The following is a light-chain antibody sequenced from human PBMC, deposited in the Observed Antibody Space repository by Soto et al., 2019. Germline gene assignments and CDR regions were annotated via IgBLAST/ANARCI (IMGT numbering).Light chain of an antibody. CDR3: QQLNTYPS. J-gene: IGKJ2*01. CDR1: QGISSY. V-gene: IGKV1-9*01. Sequence: DIQLTQSPSFLSASVGDRVTIPCRASQGISSYLAWYQQKPGKAPKLLISAASTLQSGVPSRFSGSGSGTEFTLTISSLQPEDFATYYGQQLNTYPSFGQGTKLEIK. CDR2: AAS.